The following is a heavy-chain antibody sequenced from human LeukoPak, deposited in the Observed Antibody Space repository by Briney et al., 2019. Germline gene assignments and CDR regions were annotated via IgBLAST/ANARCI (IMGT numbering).Heavy chain of an antibody. D-gene: IGHD2-15*01. CDR3: ARDAYCSGGSYYHFDC. CDR2: INPNSGGT. CDR1: GYTFTGYY. J-gene: IGHJ4*02. Sequence: GASVKVSCKASGYTFTGYYMHWVRQAPGQGLEWMGWINPNSGGTNYAQKFQGRVTMTRDTSISTAYMELSRLRSDDTAVYYCARDAYCSGGSYYHFDCWGQGTLVTVSS. V-gene: IGHV1-2*02.